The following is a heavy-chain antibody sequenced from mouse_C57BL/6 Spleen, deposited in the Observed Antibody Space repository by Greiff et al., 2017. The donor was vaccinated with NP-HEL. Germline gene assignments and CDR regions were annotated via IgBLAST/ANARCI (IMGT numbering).Heavy chain of an antibody. CDR1: FYTFTSYL. J-gene: IGHJ4*01. CDR2: IYPGSGST. Sequence: QLQQPGAAPVTPFSSFPLSFTSSFYTFTSYLITWVKQRPGQGLEWIGDIYPGSGSTNYNEKFKSKATLTVDTSSSTAYMQLSSLTSEDSAVYYCARGGLRRGAMDYWGQGTSVTVSS. V-gene: IGHV1-55*01. CDR3: ARGGLRRGAMDY. D-gene: IGHD2-2*01.